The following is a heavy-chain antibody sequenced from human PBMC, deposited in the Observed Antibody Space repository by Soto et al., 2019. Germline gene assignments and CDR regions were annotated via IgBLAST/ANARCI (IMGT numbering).Heavy chain of an antibody. CDR1: GFTFSDYY. CDR2: VTSRSSAL. Sequence: LRLSCAASGFTFSDYYMTWIRQAPGKGLEWVSCVTSRSSALYYADSVKGRFTISRDNAKNTVSLQMDDLRVEDTAVYYCARDYCSATTCPNYGLDVWGQGTTVTVSS. V-gene: IGHV3-11*01. CDR3: ARDYCSATTCPNYGLDV. J-gene: IGHJ6*02. D-gene: IGHD2-15*01.